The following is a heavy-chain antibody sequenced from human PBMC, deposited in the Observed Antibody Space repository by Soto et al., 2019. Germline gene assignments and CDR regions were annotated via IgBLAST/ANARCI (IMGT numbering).Heavy chain of an antibody. D-gene: IGHD6-19*01. CDR1: GFTFSSYG. J-gene: IGHJ4*02. Sequence: QVQLVESGGGVVQPGRSLRLYCAASGFTFSSYGMHWVRQAPGKGLEWVAVISYDGSNKYYADSVKGRFTISRDNSMNTLYLQMNSLRAEDTAVYYCAKDYSSDWDYWGQGTLVTVSS. CDR3: AKDYSSDWDY. CDR2: ISYDGSNK. V-gene: IGHV3-30*18.